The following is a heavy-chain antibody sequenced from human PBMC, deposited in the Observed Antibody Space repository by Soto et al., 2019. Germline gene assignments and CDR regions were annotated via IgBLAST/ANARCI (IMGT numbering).Heavy chain of an antibody. CDR2: IYYSGST. CDR3: ARQVADRIVVVPAANDAFDI. D-gene: IGHD2-2*01. Sequence: PSETLSLTCTVSGGSISSSSYYWGWIRQPPGKGLEWIGSIYYSGSTYYNPSLKSRVTISVDTSKNQFSLKLSSVTAADTAVYYCARQVADRIVVVPAANDAFDIWGQGIMVTVSS. J-gene: IGHJ3*02. V-gene: IGHV4-39*01. CDR1: GGSISSSSYY.